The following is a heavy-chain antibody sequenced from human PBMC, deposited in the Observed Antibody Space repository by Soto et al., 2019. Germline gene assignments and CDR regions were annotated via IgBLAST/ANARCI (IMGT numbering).Heavy chain of an antibody. Sequence: SETLSLTCTVSGGFVRSVAYYWSWLRQPPGGGLGWIGYNYYSGTINYHPSHQSRVTLSIDTSRKQFSLKLASVSAADPAFYFCAKALVASLFPLPIDIWGQGTAVPVS. V-gene: IGHV4-61*08. CDR3: AKALVASLFPLPIDI. J-gene: IGHJ6*02. CDR2: NYYSGTI. CDR1: GGFVRSVAYY. D-gene: IGHD5-12*01.